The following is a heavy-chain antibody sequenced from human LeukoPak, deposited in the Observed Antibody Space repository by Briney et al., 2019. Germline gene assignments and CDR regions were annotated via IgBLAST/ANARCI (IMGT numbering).Heavy chain of an antibody. CDR2: IRQGGSEK. CDR1: GFTFSSYW. D-gene: IGHD2-15*01. CDR3: TRDDRVYCSGGSCYGYYFDY. Sequence: GSLRLSCAASGFTFSSYWMSGVRQAPGKGLEWGANIRQGGSEKHYVDSVKGRLTISRDNAKNSLYLQMNSLRAEDTAVYYCTRDDRVYCSGGSCYGYYFDYWGQGTLVTVSS. J-gene: IGHJ4*02. V-gene: IGHV3-7*05.